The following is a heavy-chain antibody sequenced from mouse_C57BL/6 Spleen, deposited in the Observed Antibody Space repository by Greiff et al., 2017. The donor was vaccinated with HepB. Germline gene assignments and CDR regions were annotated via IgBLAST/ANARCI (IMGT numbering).Heavy chain of an antibody. CDR1: GFTFSDYG. J-gene: IGHJ1*03. CDR3: ARPDGSSWYFDV. D-gene: IGHD1-1*01. Sequence: EVQLVDSGGGLVKPGGSLKLSCAASGFTFSDYGMHWVRQAPEKGLEWVAYISSGSSTIYYADTVKGRFTISRDNAKNTLFLQMTSLRSEDTAMYYCARPDGSSWYFDVWGTGTTVTVSS. CDR2: ISSGSSTI. V-gene: IGHV5-17*01.